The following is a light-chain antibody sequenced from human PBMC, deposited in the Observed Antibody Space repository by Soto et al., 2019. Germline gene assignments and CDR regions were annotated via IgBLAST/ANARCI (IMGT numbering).Light chain of an antibody. CDR2: EVN. Sequence: QSVLTQPPSASGSPGQSVTISCTGTSSDVGGYNYVSWYQQNPGKVPKLMIYEVNKRPSGVPDRFSGSKSGNTASLTVYGLQAEDEADYYCTSYAGGNNVFGTGTKVTVL. V-gene: IGLV2-8*01. CDR3: TSYAGGNNV. J-gene: IGLJ1*01. CDR1: SSDVGGYNY.